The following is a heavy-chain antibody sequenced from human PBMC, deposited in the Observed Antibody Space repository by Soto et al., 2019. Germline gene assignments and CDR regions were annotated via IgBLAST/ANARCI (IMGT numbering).Heavy chain of an antibody. CDR1: GYSISSGYY. J-gene: IGHJ5*02. Sequence: SETLSLTCAVSGYSISSGYYWGWIRQPPGKGLEWIGSIYHSGSTYYNPSLKSRVTISVDTSKNQFSLKLSSVTAADTAVYYCARDGRYYYDSSGYYQQPDNWFDPWGQGTLVTVS. D-gene: IGHD3-22*01. CDR3: ARDGRYYYDSSGYYQQPDNWFDP. V-gene: IGHV4-38-2*02. CDR2: IYHSGST.